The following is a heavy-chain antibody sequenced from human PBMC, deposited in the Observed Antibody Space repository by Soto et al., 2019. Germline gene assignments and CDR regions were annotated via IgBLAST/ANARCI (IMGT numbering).Heavy chain of an antibody. V-gene: IGHV3-23*01. D-gene: IGHD6-13*01. CDR3: AKVESSWSVKGGNDY. CDR1: EFTFSSYA. CDR2: ISGSGGST. J-gene: IGHJ4*02. Sequence: PGGSMSLSSAASEFTFSSYAMSWIRPAPGKGLEWVSAISGSGGSTYYADSVKGRFTISRDNSKNTLYLQMNSLRAEDTAVYYCAKVESSWSVKGGNDYWGQGTLVTVS.